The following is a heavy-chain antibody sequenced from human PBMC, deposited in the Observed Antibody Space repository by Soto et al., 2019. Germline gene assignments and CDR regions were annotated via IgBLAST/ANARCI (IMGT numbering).Heavy chain of an antibody. CDR2: ISESSAVT. CDR3: AKGRWDSGNHNSLYHS. V-gene: IGHV3-23*01. D-gene: IGHD1-26*01. Sequence: EVQLLESGGGLVKPGGSLRLSCAASGFTFSTYSMTWVRQAPGKGLEWVSAISESSAVTHYADSVKGRFTISRDNPKNTLYLQMNSLRAEDTAVYYCAKGRWDSGNHNSLYHSWGQGTLVTVSS. J-gene: IGHJ4*02. CDR1: GFTFSTYS.